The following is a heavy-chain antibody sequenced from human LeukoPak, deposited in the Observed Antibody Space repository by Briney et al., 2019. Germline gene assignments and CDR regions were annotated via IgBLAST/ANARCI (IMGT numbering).Heavy chain of an antibody. CDR3: ARDGYGDCIPNWFDP. Sequence: GGSLRLSCAASGFSFNNFGMNWVRQAPGKGLEWVSYISSSSSTIYYADSVKGRFTISRDNAKNSLYLQMNSLRAEGTAVYYCARDGYGDCIPNWFDPWGQGTLVTVSS. CDR2: ISSSSSTI. V-gene: IGHV3-48*01. CDR1: GFSFNNFG. J-gene: IGHJ5*02. D-gene: IGHD4-17*01.